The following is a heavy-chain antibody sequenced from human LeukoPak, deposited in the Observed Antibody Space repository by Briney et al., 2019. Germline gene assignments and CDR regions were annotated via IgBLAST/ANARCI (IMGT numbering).Heavy chain of an antibody. D-gene: IGHD2-21*01. CDR2: MNPNCGNT. CDR1: GYTFTTYD. V-gene: IGHV1-8*01. J-gene: IGHJ6*03. Sequence: ASVKVSCKASGYTFTTYDINWVRQATGPGHEWMGWMNPNCGNTGYAHKFQGRVTMTRNTSISTAYMELSSLTSEDTAVYYCASHRSVSQAESVDYYMDVWGKGTTVTVSS. CDR3: ASHRSVSQAESVDYYMDV.